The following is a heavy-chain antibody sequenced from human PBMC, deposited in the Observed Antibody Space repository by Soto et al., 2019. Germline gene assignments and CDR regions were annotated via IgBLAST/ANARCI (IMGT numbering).Heavy chain of an antibody. CDR1: GFSLVSYG. CDR3: MKDLGLKSR. Sequence: GTRRLSGVSAGFSLVSYGMDKVRQAPGKGLEWVAVVSSDGTKKFYADSVNGRFTISRDNSKKTVFLEMNSLRGDDTGFYFCMKDLGLKSRWGQGTLVSVSS. J-gene: IGHJ4*02. CDR2: VSSDGTKK. V-gene: IGHV3-30*18.